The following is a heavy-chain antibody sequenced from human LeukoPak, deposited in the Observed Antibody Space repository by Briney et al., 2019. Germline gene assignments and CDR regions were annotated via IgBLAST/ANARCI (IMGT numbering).Heavy chain of an antibody. CDR3: ARHLYAYDSSGYYSAVGY. D-gene: IGHD3-22*01. V-gene: IGHV5-51*01. CDR1: GYSFTSYW. J-gene: IGHJ4*02. Sequence: GESLKISCKGSGYSFTSYWIGWVRQMPGKGLEWMGIIYPGDSDTRYSPSFQGQVTISADKSISTAYLQWSSLKASDTAVYYCARHLYAYDSSGYYSAVGYWGQGTLVTVSS. CDR2: IYPGDSDT.